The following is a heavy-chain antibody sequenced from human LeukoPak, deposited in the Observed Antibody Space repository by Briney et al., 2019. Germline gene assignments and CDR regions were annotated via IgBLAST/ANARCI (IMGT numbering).Heavy chain of an antibody. D-gene: IGHD3-22*01. CDR3: ASHGSSGYYYYFDY. CDR2: IGGSGTRT. J-gene: IGHJ4*02. V-gene: IGHV3-23*01. CDR1: GFTFGSYL. Sequence: GGSLRLSCAASGFTFGSYLMNWVRQAPGKGLEWVSAIGGSGTRTYYADSVKGRFTISRDNSKNTLYLQMNSLRAEDTAVYYCASHGSSGYYYYFDYWGQGTLVTVSS.